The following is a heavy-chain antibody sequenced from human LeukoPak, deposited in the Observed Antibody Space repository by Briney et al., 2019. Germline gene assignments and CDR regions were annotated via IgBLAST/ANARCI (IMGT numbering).Heavy chain of an antibody. Sequence: SETLSLTCTVSGGSISSGSYYWSWIRQPAGKGLEWIGRIYTSGSTNYNPSLKSRVTISVDTSKNQFSLKLSSVTAADTAVYYCARSLYYYGSGSLDWFDPWGQGTLVTVSS. J-gene: IGHJ5*02. CDR1: GGSISSGSYY. V-gene: IGHV4-61*02. CDR2: IYTSGST. CDR3: ARSLYYYGSGSLDWFDP. D-gene: IGHD3-10*01.